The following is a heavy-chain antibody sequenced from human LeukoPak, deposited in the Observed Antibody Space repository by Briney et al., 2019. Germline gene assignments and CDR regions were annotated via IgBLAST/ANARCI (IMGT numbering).Heavy chain of an antibody. V-gene: IGHV3-30*18. CDR1: GFTFSSYA. CDR3: AKEPAKYYYYYGMDV. Sequence: PGRSLRLSCAASGFTFSSYAMHWVRQAPGKGLEWVAVISYDGSNKYYADSERGRFTISRDNSKNTLYLQMNSLRAEDTAVYYCAKEPAKYYYYYGMDVWGQGTTVTVSS. D-gene: IGHD1-14*01. CDR2: ISYDGSNK. J-gene: IGHJ6*02.